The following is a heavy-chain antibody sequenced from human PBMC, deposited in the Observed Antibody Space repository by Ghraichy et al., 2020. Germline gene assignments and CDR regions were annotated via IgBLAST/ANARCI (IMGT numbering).Heavy chain of an antibody. D-gene: IGHD7-27*01. CDR3: ARQYPNWGLGDYFDY. CDR2: IYYSGST. CDR1: GGSISSSSYY. Sequence: GSLSLTCTVSGGSISSSSYYWGWIRQPPGKGLEWIGSIYYSGSTYYNPSLKSRVTISVDTSKNQFSLKLSSVTAADTAVYYCARQYPNWGLGDYFDYWGQGTLVTVSS. J-gene: IGHJ4*02. V-gene: IGHV4-39*01.